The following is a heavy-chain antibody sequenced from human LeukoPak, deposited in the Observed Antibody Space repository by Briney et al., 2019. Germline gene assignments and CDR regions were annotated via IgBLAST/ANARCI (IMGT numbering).Heavy chain of an antibody. J-gene: IGHJ3*02. V-gene: IGHV1-8*01. Sequence: ALVKVSCKASGDTFIINDINWVRQATGQGLEWMGWMNPNSGNTGYAQKFQGRVTMTRNTSISTAYMELTNLRSEDTAVYYCARVTAAGTWTFDIWGQGTTVTVSS. CDR1: GDTFIIND. D-gene: IGHD6-13*01. CDR3: ARVTAAGTWTFDI. CDR2: MNPNSGNT.